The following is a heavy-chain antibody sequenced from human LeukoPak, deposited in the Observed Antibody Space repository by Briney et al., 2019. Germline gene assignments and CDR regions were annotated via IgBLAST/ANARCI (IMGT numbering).Heavy chain of an antibody. J-gene: IGHJ4*02. Sequence: SETLSLTCTVSGDSISTSSFYWGWIRQPPGKGLEWLGSIYYSGSTYYNPSLKSRVTISVDTSKNQFSLNLYSVTAADTAVFYCARSYYYDYRQIDYRGQGTLVTVSS. V-gene: IGHV4-39*01. CDR3: ARSYYYDYRQIDY. CDR2: IYYSGST. CDR1: GDSISTSSFY. D-gene: IGHD3-22*01.